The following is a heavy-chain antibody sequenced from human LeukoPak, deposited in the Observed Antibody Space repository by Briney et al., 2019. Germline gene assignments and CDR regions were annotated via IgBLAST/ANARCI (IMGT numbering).Heavy chain of an antibody. CDR3: ARESRHTVTTDY. D-gene: IGHD4-17*01. CDR1: GFTFSDYA. J-gene: IGHJ4*02. Sequence: PGGSLRLSCAASGFTFSDYAMSWVRQAPGKGLDWVSGITAGGDYTYYADSVKGRFTTSRDNAKNSLYLQMNSLRAEDTAVYYCARESRHTVTTDYWGQGTLVTVSS. V-gene: IGHV3-23*01. CDR2: ITAGGDYT.